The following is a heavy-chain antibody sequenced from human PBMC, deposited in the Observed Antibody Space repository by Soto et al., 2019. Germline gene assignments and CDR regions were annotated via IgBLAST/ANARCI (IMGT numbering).Heavy chain of an antibody. CDR2: INHSGST. CDR1: GGSFSGYY. Sequence: SETLSLTCAVYGGSFSGYYWSWIRQPPGKGLEWIGEINHSGSTNYNPSLKSRVTISVDKSKNQFSLRLSSVTAADTAVYYCARVWFGESLDVWGQGTTVTVSS. D-gene: IGHD3-10*01. V-gene: IGHV4-34*01. CDR3: ARVWFGESLDV. J-gene: IGHJ6*02.